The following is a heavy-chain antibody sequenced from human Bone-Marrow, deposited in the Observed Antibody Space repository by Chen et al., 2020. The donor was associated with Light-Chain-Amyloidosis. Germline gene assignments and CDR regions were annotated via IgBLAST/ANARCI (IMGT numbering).Heavy chain of an antibody. J-gene: IGHJ3*02. CDR2: ISGSGGST. D-gene: IGHD3-22*01. V-gene: IGHV3-23*04. CDR3: AKWGPYYYDSSGYYDTDAFDI. Sequence: EVQLVESGGGLVQPGGSLRLSCAASGFTFSSYAMSWVRQAPGKGLEWVSAISGSGGSTYYADSVKGRFTISRENSKNTLYLQMNSLRAEDTAVYYCAKWGPYYYDSSGYYDTDAFDIWGQGTMVTVSS. CDR1: GFTFSSYA.